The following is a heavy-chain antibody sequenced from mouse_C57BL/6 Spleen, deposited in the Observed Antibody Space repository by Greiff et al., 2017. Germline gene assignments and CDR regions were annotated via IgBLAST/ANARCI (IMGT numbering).Heavy chain of an antibody. V-gene: IGHV1-74*01. J-gene: IGHJ4*01. CDR3: AIGYGSSYPAGTCYAMYY. CDR2: IHPSDSDT. Sequence: QVQLQQPGAELVKPGASVKVSCKASGYTFTSYWMHWVKQRPGQGLEWIGRIHPSDSDTNYNQKFKGKATLTVDKSSSTAYMQLSSLTSEDSAVYCCAIGYGSSYPAGTCYAMYYWGQGASVTVSS. CDR1: GYTFTSYW. D-gene: IGHD1-1*01.